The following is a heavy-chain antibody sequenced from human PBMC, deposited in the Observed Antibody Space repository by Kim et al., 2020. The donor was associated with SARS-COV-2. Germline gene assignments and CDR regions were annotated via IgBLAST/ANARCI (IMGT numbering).Heavy chain of an antibody. J-gene: IGHJ4*02. CDR3: ASYPGGASY. CDR2: T. Sequence: TNYGDCVRGRFTISRDNATNSLYLQMSSLRAEDTAVYYCASYPGGASYWGQGTLVTVSS. D-gene: IGHD3-16*01. V-gene: IGHV3-11*03.